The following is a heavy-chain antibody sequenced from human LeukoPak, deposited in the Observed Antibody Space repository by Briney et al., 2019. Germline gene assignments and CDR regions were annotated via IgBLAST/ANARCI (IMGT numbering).Heavy chain of an antibody. Sequence: ASVKVSCKASGYTFTSYGISWVRQAPGQGLEWMGWISAYNGNTNYAQMLQGRVTMTTDTPTSTAYMELRSLRSDDTAVYYCAAEGPHCTNGVCYTTAFDIWGQGTMVTVSS. D-gene: IGHD2-8*01. CDR3: AAEGPHCTNGVCYTTAFDI. CDR1: GYTFTSYG. J-gene: IGHJ3*02. V-gene: IGHV1-18*01. CDR2: ISAYNGNT.